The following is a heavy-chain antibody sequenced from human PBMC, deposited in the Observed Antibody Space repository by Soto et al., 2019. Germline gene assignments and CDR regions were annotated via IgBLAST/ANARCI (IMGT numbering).Heavy chain of an antibody. D-gene: IGHD1-26*01. CDR2: ISGSGGST. Sequence: PGGSLRLSCAASGFTFSSYAMSWVRQAPGKGLEWVSAISGSGGSTYYADSVKGRFTISRDNSKNTLYLQMNSLRAEDTAVYYCAKPFRGSYYVAIFDYWGQGTLVTVSS. J-gene: IGHJ4*02. CDR3: AKPFRGSYYVAIFDY. CDR1: GFTFSSYA. V-gene: IGHV3-23*01.